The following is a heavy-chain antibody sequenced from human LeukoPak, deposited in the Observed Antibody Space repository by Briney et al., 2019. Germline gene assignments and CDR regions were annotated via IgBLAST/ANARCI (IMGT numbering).Heavy chain of an antibody. J-gene: IGHJ4*02. CDR1: GFSFSDYY. V-gene: IGHV3-11*01. CDR2: ISSNGSTM. Sequence: GETLCLSCAASGFSFSDYYMSWIRQAPGKGLEWVSYISSNGSTMNYADPVKGRFTISRANAKNSLYLQMNSLRADDTAVYYCVRFVSAAAAGRSTGFDSWGQGTLVTVS. CDR3: VRFVSAAAAGRSTGFDS. D-gene: IGHD6-13*01.